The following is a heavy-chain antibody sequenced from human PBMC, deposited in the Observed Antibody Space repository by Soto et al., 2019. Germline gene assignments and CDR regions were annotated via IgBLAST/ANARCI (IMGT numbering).Heavy chain of an antibody. CDR1: GFTFSSYA. J-gene: IGHJ6*02. D-gene: IGHD1-1*01. V-gene: IGHV3-23*01. CDR2: ISGSGGST. CDR3: AKGKTAYYYYGMDV. Sequence: GGSLRLSCAASGFTFSSYAMSWVHQAPGKGLEWVSAISGSGGSTYYADSVKGRFTISRDNSKNTLYLQMNSLRAEDTAVYYCAKGKTAYYYYGMDVWGQGTTVTVSS.